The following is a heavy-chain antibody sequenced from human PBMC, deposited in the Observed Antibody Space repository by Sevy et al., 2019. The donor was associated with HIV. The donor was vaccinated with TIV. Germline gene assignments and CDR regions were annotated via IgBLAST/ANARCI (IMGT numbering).Heavy chain of an antibody. V-gene: IGHV3-30-3*01. CDR3: ARDSPLGTYGDWYFDL. CDR2: ISYDGSNK. J-gene: IGHJ2*01. Sequence: GGSLRLSCAASGFTFSTYAMHWVRQAPGKGLGWVAVISYDGSNKYYADSVKGRFTISRDNSKNTLYLQMNSLRVDDTAVYYCARDSPLGTYGDWYFDLWGRGTLVTVSS. CDR1: GFTFSTYA. D-gene: IGHD4-17*01.